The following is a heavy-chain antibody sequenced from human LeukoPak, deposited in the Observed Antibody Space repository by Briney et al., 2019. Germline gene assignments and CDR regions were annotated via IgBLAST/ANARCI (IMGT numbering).Heavy chain of an antibody. CDR2: MNPNSGNT. CDR1: GYTFTSYD. D-gene: IGHD6-13*01. V-gene: IGHV1-8*01. Sequence: ASVKVSCKASGYTFTSYDINWVRQATGQGLEWMGWMNPNSGNTGYAQKFQGRVTMTRNTSISTAYMELSSLRSEDTAVYYCARAGSGIAAARADYWGQGTLVTVSS. J-gene: IGHJ4*02. CDR3: ARAGSGIAAARADY.